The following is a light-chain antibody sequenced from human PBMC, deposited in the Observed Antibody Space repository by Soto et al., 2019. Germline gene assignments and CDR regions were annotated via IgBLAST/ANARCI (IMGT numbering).Light chain of an antibody. J-gene: IGKJ1*01. CDR3: LQDYNYPRT. CDR1: QGIINE. CDR2: AAS. Sequence: AIQMTQSPSSLSASVGDRVTITCRASQGIINELGWYQDKQGKAPKLLIYAASSLQAGVPSRFSGSGSGTDFTLTITSLQPEDFATYYCLQDYNYPRTFGQGTKVAIK. V-gene: IGKV1-6*01.